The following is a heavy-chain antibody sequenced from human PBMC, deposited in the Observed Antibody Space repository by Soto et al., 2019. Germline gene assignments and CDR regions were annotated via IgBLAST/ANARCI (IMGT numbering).Heavy chain of an antibody. CDR2: INHSGST. D-gene: IGHD6-19*01. Sequence: SETLSLTCAVYGGSFSGYYWSWIRQPPGKGLEWIGEINHSGSTNYNPSLKSRVTISVDTSKNQFSLKLSSVTAADTAVYYCVYSSGWVHFGYWGQGTLVTVSS. CDR1: GGSFSGYY. V-gene: IGHV4-34*01. CDR3: VYSSGWVHFGY. J-gene: IGHJ4*02.